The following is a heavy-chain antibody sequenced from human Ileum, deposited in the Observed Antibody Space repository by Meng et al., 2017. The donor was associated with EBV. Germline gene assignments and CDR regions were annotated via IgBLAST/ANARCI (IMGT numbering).Heavy chain of an antibody. CDR1: GDSISSNNW. CDR2: IYHSGST. Sequence: GPVQGSGPGLVKPSGTLSLTCAVSGDSISSNNWWSWVRQPPGKGLEWIGEIYHSGSTNYNPSFKSRVTMSVDKSKNQISLNLSSVTAADTAVYYCASGRDYAWHSWGRGTLVTVSS. V-gene: IGHV4-4*02. J-gene: IGHJ4*02. D-gene: IGHD4-17*01. CDR3: ASGRDYAWHS.